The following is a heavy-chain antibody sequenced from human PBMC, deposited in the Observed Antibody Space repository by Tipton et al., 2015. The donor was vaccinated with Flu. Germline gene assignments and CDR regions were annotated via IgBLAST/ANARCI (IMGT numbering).Heavy chain of an antibody. Sequence: AVSGFSVSNYWMNWVRQAPGKGLEWVANMENDGGKKNYVDSVRGRFTISRDNAKNSLYLQMDSLRAEDTAIYYCARENWGLDYWGQGIPVTVSS. D-gene: IGHD7-27*01. V-gene: IGHV3-7*01. CDR3: ARENWGLDY. CDR2: MENDGGKK. CDR1: GFSVSNYW. J-gene: IGHJ4*02.